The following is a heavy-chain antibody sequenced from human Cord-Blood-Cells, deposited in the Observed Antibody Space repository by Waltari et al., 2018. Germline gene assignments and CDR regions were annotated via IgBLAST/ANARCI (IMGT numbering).Heavy chain of an antibody. Sequence: QVQLVQSGAEVEGPGSSVKVSCKASVVTVSSYTCSWVRQAPGQGLEWMGRIIPILGIANYAQKFQGRVTITADKSTSTAYMELSSLRSEDTAVYYCARDHAFDIWGQGTMVTVSS. V-gene: IGHV1-69*09. J-gene: IGHJ3*02. CDR3: ARDHAFDI. CDR1: VVTVSSYT. CDR2: IIPILGIA.